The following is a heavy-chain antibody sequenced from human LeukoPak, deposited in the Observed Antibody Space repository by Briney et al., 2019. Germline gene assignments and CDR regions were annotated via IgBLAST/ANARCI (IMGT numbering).Heavy chain of an antibody. CDR2: IYYSGST. D-gene: IGHD2-2*01. Sequence: PSETLSLTCAVSGYSISSSNWWGWIRQPPGKGLEWIGYIYYSGSTYYNPSLKSRVTMSVDTSKNQFSLKLSSVTAADTAVYYCARVRSGVPAAPFDYWGQGTLVTVSS. J-gene: IGHJ4*02. V-gene: IGHV4-28*03. CDR1: GYSISSSNW. CDR3: ARVRSGVPAAPFDY.